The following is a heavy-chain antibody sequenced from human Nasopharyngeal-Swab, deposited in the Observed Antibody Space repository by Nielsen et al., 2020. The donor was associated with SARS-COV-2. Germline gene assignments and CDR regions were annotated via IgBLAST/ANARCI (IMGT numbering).Heavy chain of an antibody. D-gene: IGHD3-10*01. J-gene: IGHJ6*02. Sequence: WIRQPPGKGLEWIGEIYHSGSTNYNPSLKSRLTISIDRSKNQFSLKLRSVTAADTSVYYCARETGSGSYFGMDVWGQGTMVTVSS. CDR3: ARETGSGSYFGMDV. CDR2: IYHSGST. V-gene: IGHV4-4*02.